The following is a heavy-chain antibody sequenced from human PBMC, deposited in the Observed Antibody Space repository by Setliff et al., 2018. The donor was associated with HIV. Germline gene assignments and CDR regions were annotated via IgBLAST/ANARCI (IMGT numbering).Heavy chain of an antibody. CDR1: GGSLSGHF. CDR2: INRSGST. Sequence: SETLFLTCAVYGGSLSGHFWSWIRQPPGKGLEWIGEINRSGSTNYNSSLKSRVTMSVDTSKRQFSLKLASVTAADTAIYYCARQSTMAAAAFDYWGQGTLVTVSS. J-gene: IGHJ4*02. D-gene: IGHD6-13*01. CDR3: ARQSTMAAAAFDY. V-gene: IGHV4-34*01.